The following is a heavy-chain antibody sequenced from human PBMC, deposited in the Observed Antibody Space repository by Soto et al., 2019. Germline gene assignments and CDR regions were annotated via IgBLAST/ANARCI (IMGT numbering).Heavy chain of an antibody. Sequence: QVQLVESGGGAVQPGESLRLSCVASGFDFTYYAMHWVRQAPGKGLESVAVVSRDGSKIHHTDSVNGRFTISRDNTKNTLYLKMNSLRKEDTAVYFCAKDEGVGGTLGLFDYWGQGTLVSVSS. CDR1: GFDFTYYA. CDR3: AKDEGVGGTLGLFDY. CDR2: VSRDGSKI. V-gene: IGHV3-30*18. D-gene: IGHD1-26*01. J-gene: IGHJ4*02.